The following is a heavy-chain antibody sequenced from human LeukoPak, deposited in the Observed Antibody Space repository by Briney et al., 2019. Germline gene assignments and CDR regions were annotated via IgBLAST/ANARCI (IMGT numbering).Heavy chain of an antibody. D-gene: IGHD4/OR15-4a*01. Sequence: GGSLRLSCAGSGFTFSSSTMNWVRQAPGKGLEWVSSISSSSNYRYYADSVKGRVTISRDNAKNSLYLQMNSLRVEDTAVYYCVRIPNSANFPNWFDPWGQGTLVTVSS. J-gene: IGHJ5*02. CDR2: ISSSSNYR. CDR1: GFTFSSST. V-gene: IGHV3-21*01. CDR3: VRIPNSANFPNWFDP.